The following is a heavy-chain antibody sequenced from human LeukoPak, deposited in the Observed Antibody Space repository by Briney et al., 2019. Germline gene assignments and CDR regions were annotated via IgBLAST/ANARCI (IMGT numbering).Heavy chain of an antibody. Sequence: ASAKVSCKASGGTFSSYAISWVRQAPGQGLEWMGGIIPIFGTANYAQKFQGRVTITTDESTSTAYMELSSLRSEDTAVYYCARIDYYDSSGYYFDYWGQGTLVTVSS. V-gene: IGHV1-69*05. CDR2: IIPIFGTA. D-gene: IGHD3-22*01. CDR3: ARIDYYDSSGYYFDY. J-gene: IGHJ4*02. CDR1: GGTFSSYA.